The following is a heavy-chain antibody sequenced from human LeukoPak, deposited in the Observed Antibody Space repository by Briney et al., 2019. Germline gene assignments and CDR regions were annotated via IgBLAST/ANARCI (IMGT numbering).Heavy chain of an antibody. CDR3: ARNYGSGSYVLF. CDR1: GGSISSYY. CDR2: IYYSGST. D-gene: IGHD3-10*01. V-gene: IGHV4-59*01. Sequence: SETLSLTCTVSGGSISSYYWSWIRQPPGKGLEWIGYIYYSGSTNYNPSLRSRVTISVDTSKNQFSLKLSSVTAADTAVYYCARNYGSGSYVLFWGQGTLVTVSS. J-gene: IGHJ4*02.